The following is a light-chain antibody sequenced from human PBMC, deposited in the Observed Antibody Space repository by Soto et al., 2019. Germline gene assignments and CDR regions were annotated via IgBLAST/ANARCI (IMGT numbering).Light chain of an antibody. V-gene: IGKV1-33*01. CDR2: DAF. J-gene: IGKJ4*01. CDR1: QDIRNY. CDR3: QKYDNLPSLT. Sequence: IQMIQSPSSLSASVGDRVTITCQASQDIRNYLNWYQQKPGKAPKLLIYDAFNLETGVPSRFRGSRSGRDFSLTISSLQPEDSGTYYCQKYDNLPSLTFGGGTKVDIK.